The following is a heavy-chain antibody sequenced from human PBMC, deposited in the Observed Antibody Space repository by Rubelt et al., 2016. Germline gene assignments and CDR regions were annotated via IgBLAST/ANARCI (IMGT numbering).Heavy chain of an antibody. V-gene: IGHV1-18*01. J-gene: IGHJ4*02. Sequence: QVQLVQSGAEVKKPGTSVKVSCKASGYTFTSYGISWVRQAPGQGLEWMGWISAYNGNTNYAQKLQGRVTMTTDTSTSTAYMELRSLRSDDTAVYYCAGDGAFPLGSGFEKRSDYWGQGTLVTVSS. CDR3: AGDGAFPLGSGFEKRSDY. D-gene: IGHD3-10*01. CDR2: ISAYNGNT. CDR1: GYTFTSYG.